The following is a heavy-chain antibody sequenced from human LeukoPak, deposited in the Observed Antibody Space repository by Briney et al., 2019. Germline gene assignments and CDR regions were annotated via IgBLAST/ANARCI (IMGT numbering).Heavy chain of an antibody. D-gene: IGHD3-22*01. V-gene: IGHV4-59*01. CDR1: GGSINSYY. CDR3: ACLTTADAFDI. J-gene: IGHJ3*02. Sequence: SETLSLTCTVSGGSINSYYWSWIRQPPGKGLEWIGYIYDSGSTNYNPSLKSRVTISVDTSNNQFSLKLSSVTAADTAVYYCACLTTADAFDIWGHGTMVTVSS. CDR2: IYDSGST.